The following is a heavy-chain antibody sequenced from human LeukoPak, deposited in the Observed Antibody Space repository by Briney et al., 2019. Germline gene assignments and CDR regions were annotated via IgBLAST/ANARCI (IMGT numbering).Heavy chain of an antibody. CDR1: GGSISSYY. Sequence: SETLSLTCTVSGGSISSYYWSWIRQPPGKGLEWIGYIYYSGSTNYNPSLKSRVTISVDTPKNQFSLKLSSVTAADTAVYYCAGENSSGYYFPDAFDIWGQGTMVTVSS. D-gene: IGHD3-22*01. CDR2: IYYSGST. V-gene: IGHV4-59*01. CDR3: AGENSSGYYFPDAFDI. J-gene: IGHJ3*02.